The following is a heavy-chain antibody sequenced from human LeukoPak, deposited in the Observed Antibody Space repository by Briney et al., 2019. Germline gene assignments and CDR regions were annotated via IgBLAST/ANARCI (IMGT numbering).Heavy chain of an antibody. V-gene: IGHV4-39*01. CDR2: IYYSGST. J-gene: IGHJ5*02. CDR3: ARHHLPDIVVVPAALNWFDP. D-gene: IGHD2-2*01. CDR1: GGSISSSSYY. Sequence: PSETLSLTCTVSGGSISSSSYYWGWIRQPPGKGLEWIGSIYYSGSTYYNPSLQSRLTMSVDTSKNQFSLKLSSVTAADTAVYYCARHHLPDIVVVPAALNWFDPWGQGTLVTVSS.